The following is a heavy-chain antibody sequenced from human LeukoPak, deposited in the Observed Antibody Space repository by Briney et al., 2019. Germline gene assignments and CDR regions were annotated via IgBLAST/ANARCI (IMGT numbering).Heavy chain of an antibody. D-gene: IGHD5-18*01. V-gene: IGHV3-74*01. CDR3: AKDTRRYSYGPFNWFDP. CDR1: GFTFSGYW. J-gene: IGHJ5*02. Sequence: GGSLRLSCVGSGFTFSGYWMHWVRQGPGKGLEWVSRISIDGSTTTYADSVKGRFTISRDNSKNTLYLQMNSLRAEDTAVYYCAKDTRRYSYGPFNWFDPWGQGTLVTVSS. CDR2: ISIDGSTT.